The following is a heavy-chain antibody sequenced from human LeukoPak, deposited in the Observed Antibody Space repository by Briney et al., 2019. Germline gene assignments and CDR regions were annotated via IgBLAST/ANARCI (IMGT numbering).Heavy chain of an antibody. J-gene: IGHJ2*01. CDR1: GGTFSSYA. D-gene: IGHD2-21*02. Sequence: ASVKVSCKAYGGTFSSYAISWVRQAPGQGLEWMGGIIPIFGTANYAQKCQGRVTITTDESTSTAYMELSSLRSEDTAVYYCARSGCGGDCYSYWYFDLWGRGTLVTVSS. V-gene: IGHV1-69*05. CDR3: ARSGCGGDCYSYWYFDL. CDR2: IIPIFGTA.